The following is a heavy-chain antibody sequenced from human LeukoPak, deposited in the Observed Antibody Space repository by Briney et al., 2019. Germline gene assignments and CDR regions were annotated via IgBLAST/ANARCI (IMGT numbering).Heavy chain of an antibody. CDR2: IVVGSGNT. CDR1: GFTFTSSA. D-gene: IGHD2-15*01. Sequence: GTSVKVSCKASGFTFTSSAVQWVRQARGQRLEWIGWIVVGSGNTNYAQKFQERVTITRDMSTSTAYMVLSSLRSEDTAVYYCAADYCSGGSYYSGLFDPWGQGTLSPSPQ. CDR3: AADYCSGGSYYSGLFDP. J-gene: IGHJ5*02. V-gene: IGHV1-58*01.